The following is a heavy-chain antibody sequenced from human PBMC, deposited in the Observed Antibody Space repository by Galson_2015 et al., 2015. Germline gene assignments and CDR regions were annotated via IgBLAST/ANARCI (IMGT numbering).Heavy chain of an antibody. CDR2: ISYDGSNK. V-gene: IGHV3-30-3*01. J-gene: IGHJ5*02. CDR1: GFTFSSYA. Sequence: SLRLSCAASGFTFSSYAMHWVRQAPGKGLEWVAVISYDGSNKYYADSVKGRFTISRDNSKNTLYLQMNSLRAEDTAVYYCAREGQEQWLVRRGWFGPWGQGTLVTVSS. CDR3: AREGQEQWLVRRGWFGP. D-gene: IGHD6-19*01.